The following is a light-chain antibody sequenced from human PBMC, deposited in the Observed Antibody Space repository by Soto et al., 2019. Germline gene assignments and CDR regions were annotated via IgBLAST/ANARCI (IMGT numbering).Light chain of an antibody. Sequence: QSVLTQPRSVSGSPGQSVTISCTATGSDVGDSSHVSWYQLHPGKAPKLMIYEVNNRPSGVPDRFSASKSGTSGSLAISGLQSEDEADYYCASWDDRLNGVVFGGGTKLTVL. V-gene: IGLV2-11*01. CDR2: EVN. CDR3: ASWDDRLNGVV. J-gene: IGLJ2*01. CDR1: GSDVGDSSH.